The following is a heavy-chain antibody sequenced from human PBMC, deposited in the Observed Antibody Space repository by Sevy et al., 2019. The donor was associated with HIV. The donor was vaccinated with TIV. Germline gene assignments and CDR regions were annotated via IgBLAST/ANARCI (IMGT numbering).Heavy chain of an antibody. Sequence: ASVKVSCKASGYTFTNYFIHWVRQAPGQELEWMGIIGPSDGVTSYPQKFQGRVTMTRDTSTSTVYMELSSLRSEDTAMYYCARERAWAHDYWGQGTLVTVSS. CDR1: GYTFTNYF. CDR3: ARERAWAHDY. CDR2: IGPSDGVT. J-gene: IGHJ4*02. V-gene: IGHV1-46*01. D-gene: IGHD1-26*01.